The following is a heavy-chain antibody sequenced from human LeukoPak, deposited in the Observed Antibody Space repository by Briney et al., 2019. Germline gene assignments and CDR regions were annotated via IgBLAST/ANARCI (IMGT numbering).Heavy chain of an antibody. V-gene: IGHV3-53*01. CDR3: ARGDSVVTAAY. CDR2: IYSGGST. D-gene: IGHD2-21*02. CDR1: GFAFNKYA. Sequence: GGSLRLSCAASGFAFNKYAMSWVRQAPGKGLEWVSVIYSGGSTYYADSVKGRFTISRDNSKNTLYLQMNSLRAEDTAVYYCARGDSVVTAAYWGQGTLVTVSS. J-gene: IGHJ4*02.